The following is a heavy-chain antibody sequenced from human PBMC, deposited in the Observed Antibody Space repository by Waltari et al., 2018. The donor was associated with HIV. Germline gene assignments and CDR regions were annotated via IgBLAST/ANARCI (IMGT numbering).Heavy chain of an antibody. CDR1: GFSFRNYA. V-gene: IGHV3-30*03. CDR2: ISYDETNE. Sequence: QVQLVESGGGVAQPGRSLRLSCAASGFSFRNYAMHWVRQAPGKGLEWLTLISYDETNEYYTDSVRCRFTISRDNSKNMLYLQMNNLRPEDTAIYYCVVSSFDYWGQGTLVTVSS. D-gene: IGHD3-10*01. J-gene: IGHJ4*02. CDR3: VVSSFDY.